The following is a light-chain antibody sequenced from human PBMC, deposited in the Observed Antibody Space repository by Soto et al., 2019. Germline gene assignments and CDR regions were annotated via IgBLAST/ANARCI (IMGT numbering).Light chain of an antibody. CDR3: QQYGSSPLT. V-gene: IGKV3-20*01. CDR1: QSVSNSY. CDR2: GAS. Sequence: EIVLTQSPGTLSLSPGERVTLSCRASQSVSNSYLAWYQQKPGQAPRLLIYGASSRATGIPDRFSGGGSGTDFTLTISTLEPEDFAVYYCQQYGSSPLTFGQGTKVEI. J-gene: IGKJ1*01.